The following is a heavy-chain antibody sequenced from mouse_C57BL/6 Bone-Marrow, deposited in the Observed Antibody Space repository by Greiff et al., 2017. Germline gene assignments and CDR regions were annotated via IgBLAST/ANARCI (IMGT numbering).Heavy chain of an antibody. CDR1: GFSFNTYA. J-gene: IGHJ3*01. Sequence: EVMLVESGGGLVQPKGSLKLSCAASGFSFNTYAMNWVRQAPGKGLEWVARIRSKSNNYATYYADSVKDRFTISRDDSESMLYLQMNNLKTEDTAMYYCVRGRQRRVRRAYWGQGNLVTVSA. CDR2: IRSKSNNYAT. CDR3: VRGRQRRVRRAY. D-gene: IGHD3-2*02. V-gene: IGHV10-1*01.